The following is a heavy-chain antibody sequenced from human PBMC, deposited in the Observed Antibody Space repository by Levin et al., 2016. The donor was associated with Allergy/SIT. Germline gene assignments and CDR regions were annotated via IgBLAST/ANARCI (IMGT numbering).Heavy chain of an antibody. CDR2: IYYSGST. CDR1: GGSVSSGSYY. Sequence: SETLSLTCTVSGGSVSSGSYYWSWIRQPPGKGLEWIGYIYYSGSTNYNPSLKSRVTISVDTSKNQFSLKLSSVTAADTAVYYCARAPLMAGYFDWLPSYGMDVWGQGTMVTVSS. D-gene: IGHD3-9*01. V-gene: IGHV4-61*01. J-gene: IGHJ6*02. CDR3: ARAPLMAGYFDWLPSYGMDV.